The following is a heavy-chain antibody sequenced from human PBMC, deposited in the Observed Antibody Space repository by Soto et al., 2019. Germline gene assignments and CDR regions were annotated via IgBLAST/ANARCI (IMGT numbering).Heavy chain of an antibody. J-gene: IGHJ5*02. Sequence: GGSLRLSCAASGFTFSSYSMNWVRQAPGKGLEWVSYISSSSNTTYYADSVKGRFTISRDKAKNSRDLQMNSLRAEDTAVYYCAREYCSGGSCSNWFDPWGQGTLVTVSS. CDR3: AREYCSGGSCSNWFDP. D-gene: IGHD2-15*01. V-gene: IGHV3-48*01. CDR2: ISSSSNTT. CDR1: GFTFSSYS.